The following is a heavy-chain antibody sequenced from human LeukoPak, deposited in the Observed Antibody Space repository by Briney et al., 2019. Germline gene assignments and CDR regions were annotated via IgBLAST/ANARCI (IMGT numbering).Heavy chain of an antibody. CDR1: GYTFTGYY. J-gene: IGHJ3*02. CDR3: ARLTLGDYRGAFDI. Sequence: GASVKVSCKASGYTFTGYYMHWVRQAPGQGLEWMGRINPNSGGTNYAQKFQGRVTMTRDTSISTAYMELSRLRSDDTAVYYCARLTLGDYRGAFDIWGQGTMVTVSS. D-gene: IGHD4-17*01. V-gene: IGHV1-2*06. CDR2: INPNSGGT.